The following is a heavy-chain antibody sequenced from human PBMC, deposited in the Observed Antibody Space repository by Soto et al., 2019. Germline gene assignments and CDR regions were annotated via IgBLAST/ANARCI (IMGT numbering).Heavy chain of an antibody. Sequence: QIRLVQSGGEVRTPGASVKVSCKASGYTFSSYGITWVRQAPGQGLEWLGWINPSSGETNYAQKFQGRDTVTTDTSTTTGYMELRNLTFDDTAVYYCARDSYPRFDPWGQGTLVTVSS. CDR1: GYTFSSYG. D-gene: IGHD6-6*01. CDR3: ARDSYPRFDP. CDR2: INPSSGET. V-gene: IGHV1-18*01. J-gene: IGHJ5*02.